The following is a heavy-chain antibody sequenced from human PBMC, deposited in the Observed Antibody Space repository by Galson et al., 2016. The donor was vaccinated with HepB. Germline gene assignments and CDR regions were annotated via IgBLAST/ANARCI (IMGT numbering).Heavy chain of an antibody. J-gene: IGHJ6*02. Sequence: SLRLSCAASGFTFSNYWMTWVRQAPGKGLEWVANIKRDGSEVYCVDSVKGRFTISRDNAKNSLYLQMNSLRAEDTAVYYCASTRYPYSMDVWGQGTTVTVSS. CDR2: IKRDGSEV. D-gene: IGHD2-2*01. CDR3: ASTRYPYSMDV. V-gene: IGHV3-7*01. CDR1: GFTFSNYW.